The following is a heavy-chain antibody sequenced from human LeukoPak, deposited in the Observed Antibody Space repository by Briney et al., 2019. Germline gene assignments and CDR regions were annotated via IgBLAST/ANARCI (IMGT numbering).Heavy chain of an antibody. CDR3: ATYVGSGSSRPFDS. CDR2: IIVIFGST. CDR1: GGTFRSYA. J-gene: IGHJ4*02. V-gene: IGHV1-69*15. D-gene: IGHD3-10*01. Sequence: SVKVSCKASGGTFRSYAITWVRQAPGQGLEWMGTIIVIFGSTKYAQNFQGRLTITADESTSTAYMELSRLQSEDTAMYYCATYVGSGSSRPFDSWGQGTLVTVSS.